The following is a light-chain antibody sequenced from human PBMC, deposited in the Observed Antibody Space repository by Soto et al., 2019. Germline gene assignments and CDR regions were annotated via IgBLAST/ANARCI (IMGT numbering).Light chain of an antibody. J-gene: IGKJ2*01. V-gene: IGKV3-20*01. Sequence: EIVLTQSPGTLSLSPGERATLSCRASRSVSSSYLAWYQQKPGQAPRLLIYGASSRATGIPDRFSGSGSGTDFTLTITRLEPEDYAVYFCQQYNNWPYTFGQGTKVDIK. CDR2: GAS. CDR1: RSVSSSY. CDR3: QQYNNWPYT.